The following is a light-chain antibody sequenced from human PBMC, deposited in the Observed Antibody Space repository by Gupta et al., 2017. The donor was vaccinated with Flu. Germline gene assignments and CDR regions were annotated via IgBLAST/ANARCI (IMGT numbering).Light chain of an antibody. CDR2: RNV. J-gene: IGLJ3*02. CDR3: ASWDDTLRGRL. Sequence: QSVLTQPHSASGTPGQRLTISCSGSSSNIGSNYVFWYQQVPGTAPKLLIYRNVQRPSGVPDRFSGSKSGTSASLAISGLRSGDEATYYCASWDDTLRGRLFGGGTKVTVL. CDR1: SSNIGSNY. V-gene: IGLV1-47*01.